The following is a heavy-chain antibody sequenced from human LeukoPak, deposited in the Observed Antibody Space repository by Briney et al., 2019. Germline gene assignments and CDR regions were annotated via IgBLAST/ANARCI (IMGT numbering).Heavy chain of an antibody. Sequence: HGESLKISCKGSGYSFTSYWIGWVRQMPGKGLEWMGIIYPGDSDTRYSPSFQGQVTISADRSISTAYLQWSSLKASDTAMYYCARLSNPFVDDILTGSFDYWGQGTLVTVSS. CDR2: IYPGDSDT. J-gene: IGHJ4*02. CDR3: ARLSNPFVDDILTGSFDY. D-gene: IGHD3-9*01. CDR1: GYSFTSYW. V-gene: IGHV5-51*01.